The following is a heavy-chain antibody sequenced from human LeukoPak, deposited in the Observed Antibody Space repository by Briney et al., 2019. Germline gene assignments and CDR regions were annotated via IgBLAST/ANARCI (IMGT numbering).Heavy chain of an antibody. Sequence: SETLSLTCIVSGGSISIYYWSWVRQPPGKGLEWIGYIYDSGSTNYNPSLKSRVTISVDTSKNQFSLKLSSVTAADTAVYYCTRDRELGVWGQGTTVTVSS. V-gene: IGHV4-59*01. D-gene: IGHD1-26*01. CDR2: IYDSGST. CDR1: GGSISIYY. CDR3: TRDRELGV. J-gene: IGHJ6*02.